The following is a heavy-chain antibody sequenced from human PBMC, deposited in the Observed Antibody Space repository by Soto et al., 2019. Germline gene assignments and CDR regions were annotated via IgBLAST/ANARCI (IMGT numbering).Heavy chain of an antibody. V-gene: IGHV3-23*01. J-gene: IGHJ4*02. CDR1: GFTFSDHA. CDR3: AKGRGLPSEFDH. Sequence: PGGSLRLSCVASGFTFSDHAMSWVRQAPGKGLEWVSTISRSGDSTYFAVSVKGRFTISRDNSKNTLYLQLNSLRVGDTAIYFCAKGRGLPSEFDHWGRGSLVTVFS. CDR2: ISRSGDST.